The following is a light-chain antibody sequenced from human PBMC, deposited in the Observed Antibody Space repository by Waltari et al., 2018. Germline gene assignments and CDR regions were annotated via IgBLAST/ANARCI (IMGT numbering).Light chain of an antibody. CDR3: QQYNNWPLT. Sequence: EIVMTLSPATLSVSPGERATLSCRASQSVSTNLAWYQQKPGQAPRLLIYGASTGATGFPGRFSGSGSGTEFTLTISSLQSEDFAVYYCQQYNNWPLTFGGGTKVEIK. CDR1: QSVSTN. V-gene: IGKV3-15*01. J-gene: IGKJ4*01. CDR2: GAS.